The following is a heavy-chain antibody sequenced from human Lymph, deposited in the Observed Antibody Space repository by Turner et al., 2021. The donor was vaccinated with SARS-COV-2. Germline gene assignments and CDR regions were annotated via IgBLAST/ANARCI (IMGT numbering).Heavy chain of an antibody. CDR1: GFTFSSYA. CDR3: AKQGGGRYCSGGSCYRGYFDY. J-gene: IGHJ4*02. CDR2: ISGSGGDT. V-gene: IGHV3-23*01. D-gene: IGHD2-15*01. Sequence: EVQLLESGGGLVQPGGSLRLSCAASGFTFSSYAMSWVRQAPGKGLERVSAISGSGGDTYYADSVKGRFTISRDNSKNTLYLQMNSLRAEDTAVYYCAKQGGGRYCSGGSCYRGYFDYWGQGTLVTVSS.